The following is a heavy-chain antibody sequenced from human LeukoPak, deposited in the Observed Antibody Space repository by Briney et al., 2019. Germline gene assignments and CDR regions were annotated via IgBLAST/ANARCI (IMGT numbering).Heavy chain of an antibody. CDR3: ARDGGYCSSTSCFLVNWFDP. V-gene: IGHV1-69*05. J-gene: IGHJ5*02. CDR2: VIPIFGTA. CDR1: RGTFSSYA. D-gene: IGHD2-2*01. Sequence: SVKVSCKASRGTFSSYAISWVRQAPGQGLEWMGGVIPIFGTANYAQKFQGRVTITTDESPSTAYMELSSLRSEDTAVYYCARDGGYCSSTSCFLVNWFDPWGQGTLVTVSS.